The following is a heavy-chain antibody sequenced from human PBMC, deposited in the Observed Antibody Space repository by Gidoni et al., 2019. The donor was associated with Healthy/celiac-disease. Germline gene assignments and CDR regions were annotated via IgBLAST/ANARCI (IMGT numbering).Heavy chain of an antibody. V-gene: IGHV3-33*01. CDR2: IWYDGSNK. CDR3: ARDLGSHYDILTGYADY. CDR1: GFTFSSYG. J-gene: IGHJ4*02. Sequence: QVQLVESGGGVVQPGRSLRLSCAASGFTFSSYGMHWVRQAPGKGLEWVAVIWYDGSNKYYADSVKGRFTISRDNSKNTLYLQMNSLRAEDTAVYYCARDLGSHYDILTGYADYWGQGTLVTVSS. D-gene: IGHD3-9*01.